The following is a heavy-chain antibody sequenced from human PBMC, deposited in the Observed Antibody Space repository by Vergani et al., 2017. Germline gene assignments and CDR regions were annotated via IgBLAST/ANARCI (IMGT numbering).Heavy chain of an antibody. CDR1: GYTFTSYG. CDR2: ITAYNGNT. CDR3: AREEGDSSPLFY. V-gene: IGHV1-18*01. J-gene: IGHJ4*02. D-gene: IGHD6-13*01. Sequence: QVQLVQPGAEVKKPGASVKVSCKAPGYTFTSYGICWVGQVPGQGLEWMGWITAYNGNTNYAQKLQGRVTMTTDTSTSTAYMELRSLRSDDTAVYYCAREEGDSSPLFYWGQGTLVTVSS.